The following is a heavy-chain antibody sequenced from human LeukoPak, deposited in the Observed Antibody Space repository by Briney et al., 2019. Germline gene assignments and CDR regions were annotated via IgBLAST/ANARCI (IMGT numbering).Heavy chain of an antibody. Sequence: GEPLRLSCAASGFTFSSYAMSWVRQAPGRGLEWVAVISYDGSHKYYADSVKGRFTISRDNSKNTLYLQMNSLRAEDTAVYYCAKGVDTAMAPAWDFWGQGTLVTVSS. D-gene: IGHD5-18*01. CDR3: AKGVDTAMAPAWDF. J-gene: IGHJ4*02. CDR2: ISYDGSHK. CDR1: GFTFSSYA. V-gene: IGHV3-30*04.